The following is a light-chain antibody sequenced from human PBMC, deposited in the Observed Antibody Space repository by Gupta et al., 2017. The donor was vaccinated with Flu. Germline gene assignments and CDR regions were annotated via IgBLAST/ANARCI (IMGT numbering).Light chain of an antibody. J-gene: IGKJ1*01. V-gene: IGKV1-8*01. CDR1: QGISSY. Sequence: AIRMTQSPSSFSASTGDRVTITCRASQGISSYLAWYQQKPGKAPKLLIYAASTLQSGVPSRFSGSGSGTDFTLTISCLQSEDFATYYCQQDASYPWTFGQGTKVEIK. CDR3: QQDASYPWT. CDR2: AAS.